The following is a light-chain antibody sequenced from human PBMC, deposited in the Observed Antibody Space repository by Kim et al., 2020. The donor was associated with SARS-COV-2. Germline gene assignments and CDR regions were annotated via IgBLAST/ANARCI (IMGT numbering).Light chain of an antibody. Sequence: EIVLTQSPDTLSLSPGEGATLSCRASQSVSSFLAWYQQRPGQAPRLLLYDASNRAAGVPARFSGSGSGTDFTLTISSLEPEDFAVYYCQHRSSWPPLTFGGGTKVDIK. CDR3: QHRSSWPPLT. CDR1: QSVSSF. J-gene: IGKJ4*01. CDR2: DAS. V-gene: IGKV3-11*01.